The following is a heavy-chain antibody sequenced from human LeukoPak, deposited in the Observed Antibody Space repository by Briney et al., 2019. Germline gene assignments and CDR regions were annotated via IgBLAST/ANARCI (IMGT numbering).Heavy chain of an antibody. V-gene: IGHV1-2*02. CDR3: ARNLWFGELLGPTDY. Sequence: GVSVKVSCKASGYTFTGYYMHWVRQAPGQGLEWMGWINPNSGGTNYAQKFQGRVTMTRDTSISTAYMELSRLRSDDTAVYYCARNLWFGELLGPTDYWGQGTLVTVSS. J-gene: IGHJ4*02. D-gene: IGHD3-10*01. CDR2: INPNSGGT. CDR1: GYTFTGYY.